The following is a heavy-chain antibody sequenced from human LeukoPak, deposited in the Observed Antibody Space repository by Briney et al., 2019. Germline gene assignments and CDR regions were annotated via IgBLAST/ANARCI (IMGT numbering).Heavy chain of an antibody. CDR3: AKSSGSSRLYPLDD. V-gene: IGHV3-23*01. CDR1: GITLSNYG. J-gene: IGHJ4*02. D-gene: IGHD1-26*01. CDR2: ISGSSGYT. Sequence: GGSLRLSCAVSGITLSNYGMSWVRQAPGKGLEWVSTISGSSGYTYYGDSVKGRFTISRDNSMNTLYLQMNSLRAEDTAVYYCAKSSGSSRLYPLDDWGQGTLVTVSS.